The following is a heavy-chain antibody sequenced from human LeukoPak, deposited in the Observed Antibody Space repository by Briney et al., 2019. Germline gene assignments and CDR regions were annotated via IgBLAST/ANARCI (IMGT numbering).Heavy chain of an antibody. D-gene: IGHD1-26*01. V-gene: IGHV3-21*01. CDR1: GFTFSSYS. CDR2: ISSTGSTI. CDR3: ARPGPATTNSYGMDV. J-gene: IGHJ6*02. Sequence: GGSLRLSCAASGFTFSSYSMNWVRQAPGKGLEWASAISSTGSTIFYADSLKGRFTISRDNAKNSLYLQMTSLRAEDTAVYYCARPGPATTNSYGMDVWGQGTTVTVSS.